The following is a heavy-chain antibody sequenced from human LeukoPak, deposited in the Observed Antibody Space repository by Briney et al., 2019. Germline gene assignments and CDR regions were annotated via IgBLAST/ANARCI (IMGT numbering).Heavy chain of an antibody. V-gene: IGHV3-30-3*01. CDR3: ARERSEGFDY. D-gene: IGHD6-25*01. CDR1: GFTFRSYA. CDR2: ISYDGSNK. J-gene: IGHJ4*02. Sequence: PGGSLRLSCAASGFTFRSYAMHWVRQAPGKGLEWVAVISYDGSNKYYADSVKGRFTISRDNSKNTLYLQMNSLRAEDTAVYYCARERSEGFDYWGQGTLVTVSS.